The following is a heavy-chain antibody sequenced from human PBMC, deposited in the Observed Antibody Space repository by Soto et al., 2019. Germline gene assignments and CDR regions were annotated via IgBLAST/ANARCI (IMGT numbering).Heavy chain of an antibody. CDR1: GFTFNTYG. Sequence: QTGGSLILSCAASGFTFNTYGMHWVRQAPGKGLEWVAVISLDATSEYYANSVKGRFTISRDNSKNTLYLQMNSLRAEDTAVYYCAKDLRYSSGWQIYYSYSGMDVWGQGTTVTVSS. V-gene: IGHV3-30*18. CDR2: ISLDATSE. J-gene: IGHJ6*02. D-gene: IGHD6-19*01. CDR3: AKDLRYSSGWQIYYSYSGMDV.